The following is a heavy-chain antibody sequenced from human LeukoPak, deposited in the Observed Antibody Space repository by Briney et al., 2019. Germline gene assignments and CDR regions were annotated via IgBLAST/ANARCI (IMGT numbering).Heavy chain of an antibody. CDR2: IYSGGST. CDR1: GFTVSSNY. J-gene: IGHJ4*02. V-gene: IGHV3-53*01. CDR3: AKDPTKTYYYDSSGYYYLY. D-gene: IGHD3-22*01. Sequence: QSGGSLRLSCAASGFTVSSNYMSWVRQAPGKGLEWVSVIYSGGSTYYADSVKGRFTISRDNSKNTLYLQMNSLRAEDTAVYYCAKDPTKTYYYDSSGYYYLYWGQGTLVTVSS.